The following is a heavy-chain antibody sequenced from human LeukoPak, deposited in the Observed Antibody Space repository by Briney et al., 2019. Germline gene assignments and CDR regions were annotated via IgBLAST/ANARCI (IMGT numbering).Heavy chain of an antibody. CDR2: TSSDLNVK. V-gene: IGHV3-30-3*01. Sequence: GGSLRLSCAASGFTFRNYVIHWVRQAPGKGLEWVAVTSSDLNVKLYADSVKGRFTISRDNSKNTLYLQMNSLRAEDAAVYYCARDGEPVDTAMVLLDYWGQGTLVTVSS. J-gene: IGHJ4*02. D-gene: IGHD5-18*01. CDR3: ARDGEPVDTAMVLLDY. CDR1: GFTFRNYV.